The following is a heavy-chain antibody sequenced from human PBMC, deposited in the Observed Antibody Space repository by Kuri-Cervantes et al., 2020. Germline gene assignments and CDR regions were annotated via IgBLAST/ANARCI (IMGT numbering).Heavy chain of an antibody. D-gene: IGHD5-24*01. J-gene: IGHJ1*01. Sequence: GESLKISCAASGFTFTNAWMTWVRQTPGKGLECVGLTQSKTDGGTTDYAAPVKGRFTISRDDSKNTLYLQMNSLKTDDTAVYYCTTDVENPPWLQLLSRYWGQGTLVTVSS. V-gene: IGHV3-15*01. CDR2: TQSKTDGGTT. CDR3: TTDVENPPWLQLLSRY. CDR1: GFTFTNAW.